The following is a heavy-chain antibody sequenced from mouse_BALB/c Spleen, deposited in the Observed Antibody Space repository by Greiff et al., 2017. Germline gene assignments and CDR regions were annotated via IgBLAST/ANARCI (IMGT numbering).Heavy chain of an antibody. V-gene: IGHV3-2*02. Sequence: EVKLQESGPGLVKPSQSLSLTCTVTGYSITSDYAWNWIRQFPGNKLEWMGYISYSGSTSYNPSLKSRISITRDTSKNQFFLQLNSVTTEDTATYYCARLEYYGSSYLDYWGQGTTLTVSS. CDR3: ARLEYYGSSYLDY. CDR2: ISYSGST. J-gene: IGHJ2*01. CDR1: GYSITSDYA. D-gene: IGHD1-1*01.